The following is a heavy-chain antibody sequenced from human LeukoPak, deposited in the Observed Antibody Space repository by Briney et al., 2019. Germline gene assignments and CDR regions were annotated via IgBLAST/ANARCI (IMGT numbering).Heavy chain of an antibody. D-gene: IGHD6-13*01. Sequence: SETLSLTCAVYGGSFSGYYWSWIRQPPGKGLEWIGEINHSGSTNYNPSLKSRVTISVDTSKNQFSLKLSSVTAADTAVYHCAGRSSCPGNWGQGTLVTVSS. V-gene: IGHV4-34*01. CDR2: INHSGST. J-gene: IGHJ4*02. CDR3: AGRSSCPGN. CDR1: GGSFSGYY.